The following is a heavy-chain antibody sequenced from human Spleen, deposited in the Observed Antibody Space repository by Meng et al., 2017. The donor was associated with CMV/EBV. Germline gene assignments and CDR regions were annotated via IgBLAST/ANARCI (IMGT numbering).Heavy chain of an antibody. CDR1: GYTFTSYD. CDR2: MNPNNGNT. D-gene: IGHD5-12*01. V-gene: IGHV1-8*01. Sequence: ASVKVSCKASGYTFTSYDINWVRQATGQGLEWMGWMNPNNGNTGYAQKFQGRVTMTRNTSISTAYMELSSLRSEDTAVYYCASGGSGYDRRPRWGGFDYWGQGTLVTVSS. CDR3: ASGGSGYDRRPRWGGFDY. J-gene: IGHJ4*02.